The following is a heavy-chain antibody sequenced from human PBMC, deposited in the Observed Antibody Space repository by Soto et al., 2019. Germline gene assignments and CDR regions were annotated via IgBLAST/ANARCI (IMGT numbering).Heavy chain of an antibody. V-gene: IGHV3-21*01. CDR3: ARDRGYDAHDYYYNAMDV. Sequence: PGGSLRLSCVASEFIFSSYRMHWVRQAPGKGLEWVSGIRGFSPYTFYAESVKGRFTISRDNAKNSLYLQMNSLGVEDTAVYYCARDRGYDAHDYYYNAMDVWGQGTTVTVSS. CDR1: EFIFSSYR. D-gene: IGHD2-15*01. J-gene: IGHJ6*02. CDR2: IRGFSPYT.